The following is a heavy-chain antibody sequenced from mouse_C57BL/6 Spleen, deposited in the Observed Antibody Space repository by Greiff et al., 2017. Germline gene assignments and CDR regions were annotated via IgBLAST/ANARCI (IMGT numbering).Heavy chain of an antibody. CDR1: GYTFTSYW. D-gene: IGHD2-13*01. CDR2: IHPSDSDT. J-gene: IGHJ2*01. V-gene: IGHV1-74*01. Sequence: QVQLQQPGAELVKPGASVKVSCKASGYTFTSYWMHWVKQRPGQGLEWIGRIHPSDSDTNYNQKFKGKATLTVDNTSSTAYMQPRSLTSEDSAVYYCAIRDWDYWGQGTTLTVSS. CDR3: AIRDWDY.